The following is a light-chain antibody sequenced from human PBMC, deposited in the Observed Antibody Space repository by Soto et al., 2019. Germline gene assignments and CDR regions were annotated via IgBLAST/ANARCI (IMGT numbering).Light chain of an antibody. CDR1: QSVSSSH. V-gene: IGKV3-20*01. CDR3: QQYGISPRT. CDR2: GAS. J-gene: IGKJ1*01. Sequence: EIVLKQSPGTLSLSPGERATLSCRASQSVSSSHLAWYQQKPGQAPRLLISGASSRATGIPDRFTGSGSGTDFTLTISRLEPEDFAVYYCQQYGISPRTFGQGTKVDIK.